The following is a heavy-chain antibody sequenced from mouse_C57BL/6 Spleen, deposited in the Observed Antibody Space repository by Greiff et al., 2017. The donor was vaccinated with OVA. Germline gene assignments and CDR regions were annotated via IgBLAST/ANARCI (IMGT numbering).Heavy chain of an antibody. Sequence: VQLQQSGAELVKPGASVKISCKASGYAFSSYWMHWVKQRPGKGLEWIGQIYPGDGDTNYNGKFKGKATLTADTSSSTAYMQLSSLTSEDAAVYFCASEEVLPLAYWGQGTLVTVSA. J-gene: IGHJ3*01. D-gene: IGHD1-1*01. CDR3: ASEEVLPLAY. CDR2: IYPGDGDT. V-gene: IGHV1-80*01. CDR1: GYAFSSYW.